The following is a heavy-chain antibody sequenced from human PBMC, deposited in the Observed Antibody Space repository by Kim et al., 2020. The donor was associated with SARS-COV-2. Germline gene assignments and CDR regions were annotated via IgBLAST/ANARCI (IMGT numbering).Heavy chain of an antibody. CDR3: ARDQSPDFDSVGYGVFLSPGRGKYSWFDP. J-gene: IGHJ5*02. CDR1: GGTFSTFP. D-gene: IGHD3-22*01. CDR2: IIPIFGTT. V-gene: IGHV1-69*13. Sequence: SVKVSCKAFGGTFSTFPINWVRQAPGQGLEWMGMIIPIFGTTNYAQKFQGRVSITADASTRTVYMELSSLKSEDTAVYYCARDQSPDFDSVGYGVFLSPGRGKYSWFDPWGQGSLVTVSS.